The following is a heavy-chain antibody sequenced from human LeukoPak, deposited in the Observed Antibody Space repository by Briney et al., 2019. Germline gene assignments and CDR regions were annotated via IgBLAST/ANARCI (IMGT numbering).Heavy chain of an antibody. J-gene: IGHJ4*02. CDR3: ARIGSYYL. Sequence: PGGSLRLSCAASGFTFSSYSMNWVRQAPGKGLEWVSSISSSSSYTYYADSVKGRFTISRDNAKNSLYLQMNSLRAEDTAVYYCARIGSYYLWGQGTLVTVSS. D-gene: IGHD1-26*01. CDR2: ISSSSSYT. V-gene: IGHV3-21*01. CDR1: GFTFSSYS.